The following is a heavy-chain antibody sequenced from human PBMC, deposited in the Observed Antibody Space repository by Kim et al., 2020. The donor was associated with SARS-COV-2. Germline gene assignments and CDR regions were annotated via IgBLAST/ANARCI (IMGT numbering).Heavy chain of an antibody. V-gene: IGHV3-72*01. CDR3: VRLYVGPQTYDV. D-gene: IGHD2-8*01. J-gene: IGHJ3*01. Sequence: SLKGRFSISRDDSKNSLYLHMNSLKTEDTAVYYCVRLYVGPQTYDVWGQGTMVTVSS.